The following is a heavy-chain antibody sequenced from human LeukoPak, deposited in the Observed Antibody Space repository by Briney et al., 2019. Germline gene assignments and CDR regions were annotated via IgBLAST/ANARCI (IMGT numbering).Heavy chain of an antibody. Sequence: SETLSLTCTVSGGSISSYYWSWIRQPPGKGLEWIAYIYYSGSTNYNPSLKSRVTISVDTSKNQFSLKLRSVTAADTAVYYCARIDYGDSNLWRADYWGQGTLVTVSS. CDR1: GGSISSYY. CDR2: IYYSGST. D-gene: IGHD4-17*01. V-gene: IGHV4-59*12. CDR3: ARIDYGDSNLWRADY. J-gene: IGHJ4*02.